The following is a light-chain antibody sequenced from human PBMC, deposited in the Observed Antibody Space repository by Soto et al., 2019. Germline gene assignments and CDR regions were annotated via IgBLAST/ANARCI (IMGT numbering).Light chain of an antibody. CDR2: DVS. CDR1: SSDVGGYNL. J-gene: IGLJ2*01. V-gene: IGLV2-14*03. Sequence: QSALSQPASVSGSPGQPITISCTGTSSDVGGYNLVSWYQQHPGKAPKLMIYDVSNRPSGVSNRFSGSKSGNTASLTISGLQAEDEAAYYCSSFRASAHVVFGGGTKLTVL. CDR3: SSFRASAHVV.